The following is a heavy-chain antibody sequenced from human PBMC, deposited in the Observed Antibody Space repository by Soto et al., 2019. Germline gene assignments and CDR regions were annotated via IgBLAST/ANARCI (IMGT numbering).Heavy chain of an antibody. D-gene: IGHD6-13*01. Sequence: QVQLVESGGGVVQPGRSLRLSCAASGFTFSSYGMHWVRQAPGKGLEWVAVIWYDGSNKYYADSVKGRFTISRDNSKNTLYLQMNSLRAEDTAVYYCARAGQQLDFDYWGQGTLVTVSS. CDR2: IWYDGSNK. CDR3: ARAGQQLDFDY. CDR1: GFTFSSYG. V-gene: IGHV3-33*01. J-gene: IGHJ4*02.